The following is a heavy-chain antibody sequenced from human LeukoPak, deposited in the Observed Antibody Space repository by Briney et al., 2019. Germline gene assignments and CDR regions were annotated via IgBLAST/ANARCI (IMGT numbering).Heavy chain of an antibody. Sequence: GGSLRLSCAASGFTFSRFAMSWVRQAPGKGLQWVSAISGSGGSTYYADSVKGRFTISRDTSKNTLYLQMNSLRAEDTALYYCAKGAAYGSGGDSDYWGQGTLVTVAS. V-gene: IGHV3-23*01. J-gene: IGHJ4*02. CDR3: AKGAAYGSGGDSDY. D-gene: IGHD3-10*01. CDR2: ISGSGGST. CDR1: GFTFSRFA.